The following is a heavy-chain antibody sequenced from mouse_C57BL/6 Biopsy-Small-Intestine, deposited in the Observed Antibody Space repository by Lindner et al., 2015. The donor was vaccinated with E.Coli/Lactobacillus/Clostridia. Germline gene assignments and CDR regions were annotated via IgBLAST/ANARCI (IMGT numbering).Heavy chain of an antibody. CDR3: ASLTGTKGYFDY. CDR2: IYPFNGLS. CDR1: GYSFTGYY. D-gene: IGHD4-1*01. J-gene: IGHJ2*01. V-gene: IGHV1-31*01. Sequence: VQLQESGPELVKPGASVKISCKASGYSFTGYYMNWVKQSHGNILDWIGYIYPFNGLSSYNQKFKGKATLTVDKSSSTAYMELRSLTSEDSVVYYCASLTGTKGYFDYWGQGTTLTVSS.